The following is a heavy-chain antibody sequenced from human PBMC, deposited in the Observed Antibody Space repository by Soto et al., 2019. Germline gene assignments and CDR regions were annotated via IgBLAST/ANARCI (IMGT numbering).Heavy chain of an antibody. CDR2: IYWDDDK. Sequence: QITLKESGPTLVKPTQTLTLTCTFSGFSLTTSGVGVDWIRQSPGRALEWLAVIYWDDDKRYSPSLKSRLTITKDTSNDQVVPPLTNLDLVDPATYYCAHQRPYHGAFDIWGQGTMVTVSS. CDR3: AHQRPYHGAFDI. V-gene: IGHV2-5*02. D-gene: IGHD1-1*01. J-gene: IGHJ3*02. CDR1: GFSLTTSGVG.